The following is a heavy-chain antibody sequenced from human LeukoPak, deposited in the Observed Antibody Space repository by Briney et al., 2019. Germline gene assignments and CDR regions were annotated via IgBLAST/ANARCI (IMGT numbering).Heavy chain of an antibody. CDR1: GGSFSGYY. D-gene: IGHD3-10*01. V-gene: IGHV4-34*01. Sequence: SETLSLTCAVYGGSFSGYYWSWIRQPPGKGLEWIGEINHSGSTSYNPSLKSRVTMSVDTSKNQFSLKLSSVTAADTAVYYCARDPASGSYSYYFDYWGQGTLVTVSS. J-gene: IGHJ4*02. CDR3: ARDPASGSYSYYFDY. CDR2: INHSGST.